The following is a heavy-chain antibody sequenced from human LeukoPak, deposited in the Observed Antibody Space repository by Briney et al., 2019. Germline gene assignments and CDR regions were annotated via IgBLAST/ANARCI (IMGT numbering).Heavy chain of an antibody. CDR1: GYSISSSSW. CDR2: IYYSGST. J-gene: IGHJ4*02. V-gene: IGHV4-28*01. CDR3: ARRDAAAGRRIDY. Sequence: SETLSLTCAVSGYSISSSSWWGWIRQPPGKGLEWIGYIYYSGSTYYNPSLKSRVTMSVDTSKNQFSLKLSSVTAADTAVYYCARRDAAAGRRIDYWGQGTLVTVSS. D-gene: IGHD6-13*01.